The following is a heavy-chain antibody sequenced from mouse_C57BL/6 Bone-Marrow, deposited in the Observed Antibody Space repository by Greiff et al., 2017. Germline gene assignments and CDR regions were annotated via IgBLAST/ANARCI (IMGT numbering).Heavy chain of an antibody. Sequence: EVMLVESGGGLVKPGGSLKLSCAASGFTFSDYGMHWVRQAPEKGLEWVAYISSGGSTIYYADTVKGRFTISRDNAKNTLFLQMTSLRSEDTAMYYCARREGSYYYYAMDYWGQGTSVTVSS. V-gene: IGHV5-17*01. J-gene: IGHJ4*01. D-gene: IGHD1-1*01. CDR2: ISSGGSTI. CDR3: ARREGSYYYYAMDY. CDR1: GFTFSDYG.